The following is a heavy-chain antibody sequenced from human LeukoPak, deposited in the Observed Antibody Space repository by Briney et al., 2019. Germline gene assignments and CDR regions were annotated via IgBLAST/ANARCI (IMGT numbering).Heavy chain of an antibody. Sequence: SETLSLTCTVSGGSISSSSYYWGWIRQPPGKGLEWIGSIYYSGSTYHNPSLKSRVTISVDTSKNQFSLKLSSVTAADTAVYYCARTPIVGATTPDYWGQGTLVTVSS. V-gene: IGHV4-39*01. J-gene: IGHJ4*02. CDR1: GGSISSSSYY. CDR3: ARTPIVGATTPDY. CDR2: IYYSGST. D-gene: IGHD1-26*01.